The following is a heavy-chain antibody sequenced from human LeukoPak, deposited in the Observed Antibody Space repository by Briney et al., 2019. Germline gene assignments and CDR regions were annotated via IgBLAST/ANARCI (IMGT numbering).Heavy chain of an antibody. J-gene: IGHJ3*02. Sequence: PSETLSLTCAVYGGSFSGYYWSWIRQPPGKGLEWIGYIYHSGSTNYNPSLKSRVTISLDTSKKHFSLKLSSVTAADTAVYYCVRGHLVGGWFKYDAFDIWGQGTMVSVSS. CDR3: VRGHLVGGWFKYDAFDI. CDR1: GGSFSGYY. CDR2: IYHSGST. D-gene: IGHD6-19*01. V-gene: IGHV4-59*01.